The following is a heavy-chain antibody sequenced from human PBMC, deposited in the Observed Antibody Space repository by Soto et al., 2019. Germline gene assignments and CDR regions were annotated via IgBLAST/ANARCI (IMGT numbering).Heavy chain of an antibody. CDR1: GYTFTGYY. D-gene: IGHD6-6*01. CDR3: ARGGSSSLDY. J-gene: IGHJ4*02. CDR2: INPNSGGT. V-gene: IGHV1-2*02. Sequence: QVQLVQSGAEVKKPGASVKVSCKASGYTFTGYYMHWVRQAAGQGPEWMGWINPNSGGTTYAQKFQGRVTVTRDTSISTAYMELSSLRSDVTAVYYCARGGSSSLDYWGQGTLVTVSS.